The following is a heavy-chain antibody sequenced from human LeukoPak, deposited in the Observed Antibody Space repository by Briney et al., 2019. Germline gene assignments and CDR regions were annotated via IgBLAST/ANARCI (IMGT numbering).Heavy chain of an antibody. Sequence: GGSLRLSCAGSGFTFSNYAMHWVRQAPGKGLEYVSAITPDGDTTNYAKSVEGRFIISRDNSKNTLYLQMGSLGAEDMAVYYCARGSRTSLYSPDDYWGQGTLVTVSS. J-gene: IGHJ4*02. D-gene: IGHD2-2*01. CDR1: GFTFSNYA. CDR3: ARGSRTSLYSPDDY. CDR2: ITPDGDTT. V-gene: IGHV3-64*01.